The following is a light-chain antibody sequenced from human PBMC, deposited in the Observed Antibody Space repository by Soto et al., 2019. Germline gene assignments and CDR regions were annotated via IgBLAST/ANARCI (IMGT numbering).Light chain of an antibody. CDR2: DAS. CDR3: QQRSKSIT. J-gene: IGKJ5*01. CDR1: QSVSSY. Sequence: EIVLTQSPATLSLSPGERATLSCRASQSVSSYLAWYQQKPGQAPRLLIYDASNRATGIPARFSGSGSGTDFTLTISSLEPEDFAVYYCQQRSKSITFGQGRRLEIK. V-gene: IGKV3-11*01.